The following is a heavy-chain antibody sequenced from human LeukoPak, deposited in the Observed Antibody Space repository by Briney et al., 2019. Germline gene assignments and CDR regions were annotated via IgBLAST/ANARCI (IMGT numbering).Heavy chain of an antibody. J-gene: IGHJ4*02. CDR2: VNHSGST. Sequence: PSETLSLTSSAYGGSFGGYFWSWIRQPPGEGLEWIGEVNHSGSTNYNPSLKSRVTISVDTSRTQFSLNLRSVTAADTAVYYCARGPPLAYYGTGGYYFFDYWGQGILVTVSP. V-gene: IGHV4-34*01. D-gene: IGHD3-22*01. CDR1: GGSFGGYF. CDR3: ARGPPLAYYGTGGYYFFDY.